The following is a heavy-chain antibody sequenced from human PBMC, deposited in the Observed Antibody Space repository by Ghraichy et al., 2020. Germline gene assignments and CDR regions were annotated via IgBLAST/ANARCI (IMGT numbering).Heavy chain of an antibody. Sequence: SETLSLTCTVSDGSINNYYWCWIRKPPSRGLEWIGYIYYSGRTTYNPSLDSRVTISVDTSRTQVFLKLTSVTAAATAVYYCGRGSAYGEDYFAYWGQGTLVNVSS. J-gene: IGHJ4*02. V-gene: IGHV4-59*01. D-gene: IGHD4-17*01. CDR3: GRGSAYGEDYFAY. CDR1: DGSINNYY. CDR2: IYYSGRT.